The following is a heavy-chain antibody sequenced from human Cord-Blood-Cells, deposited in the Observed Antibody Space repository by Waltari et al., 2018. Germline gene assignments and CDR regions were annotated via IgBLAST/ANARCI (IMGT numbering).Heavy chain of an antibody. Sequence: QVQLVQSGAEVKKPGASVKVSCKASGYTFTSYYTHWVRQAPGQGLEWMGIINPSGGSTSYAQKFQGRVTMTRDTSTSTVYMELSSLRSEDTAVYYCAICFFGVGYYFDYWGQGTLVTVSS. CDR3: AICFFGVGYYFDY. CDR2: INPSGGST. V-gene: IGHV1-46*01. D-gene: IGHD3-3*01. J-gene: IGHJ4*02. CDR1: GYTFTSYY.